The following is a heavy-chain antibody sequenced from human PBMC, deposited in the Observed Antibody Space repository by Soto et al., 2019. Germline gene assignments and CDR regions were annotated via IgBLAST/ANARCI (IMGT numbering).Heavy chain of an antibody. V-gene: IGHV3-15*01. J-gene: IGHJ3*02. CDR3: TTPRETEPLGAFDI. CDR1: GFTFSNAW. Sequence: GGSLRLSCAASGFTFSNAWMSWVRQAPGKGLEWVGRIKSKTDGGTTDYAAPVKGRFTIPRDDSKNTLYLQMNSLKTEETAVYYCTTPRETEPLGAFDIWGQGTMVTVSS. D-gene: IGHD7-27*01. CDR2: IKSKTDGGTT.